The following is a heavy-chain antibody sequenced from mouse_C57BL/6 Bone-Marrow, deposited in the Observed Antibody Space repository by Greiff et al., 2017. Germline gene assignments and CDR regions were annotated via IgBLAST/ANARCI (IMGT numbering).Heavy chain of an antibody. CDR1: GFTFSSYG. CDR2: ISSGGSYT. CDR3: ARIDY. V-gene: IGHV5-6*01. J-gene: IGHJ2*01. Sequence: EVKLVESGGDLVKPGGSLKLSCAASGFTFSSYGMSWVRQTPDKRLEWVATISSGGSYTYYPDSVKGRFTISRANAKNNLYLQMSHLKSEDTAMYYCARIDYWGQGTTLTVSS.